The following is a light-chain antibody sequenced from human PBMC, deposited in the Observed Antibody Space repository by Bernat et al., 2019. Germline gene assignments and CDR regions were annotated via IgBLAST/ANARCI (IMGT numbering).Light chain of an antibody. V-gene: IGLV2-8*01. CDR2: EVS. J-gene: IGLJ1*01. CDR3: SSYAGTNNLGV. CDR1: SSDVGGYNF. Sequence: QSALTQPPSASGSPGQSVTIPCTGTSSDVGGYNFVSWYQQHPGKAPKVLIYEVSKRPSGVPDRFSGSKSGDTASLTVSGLQAEDEADYYCSSYAGTNNLGVFGTGTKVSVL.